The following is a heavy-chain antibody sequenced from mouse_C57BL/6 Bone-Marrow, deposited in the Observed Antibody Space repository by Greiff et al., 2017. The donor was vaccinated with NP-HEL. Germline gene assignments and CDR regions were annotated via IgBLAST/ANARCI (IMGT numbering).Heavy chain of an antibody. CDR2: IYPGDGDT. CDR1: GYAFSSSW. CDR3: ARRGMVPYFDY. Sequence: QVQLQQSGPELVKPGASVKISCKASGYAFSSSWMNWVKQRPGKGLEWIGRIYPGDGDTNYNGKFKGKATLTADKSSSTAYMQLSSLTSEDSAVYFCARRGMVPYFDYWGQGTTLTVSS. J-gene: IGHJ2*01. D-gene: IGHD2-10*02. V-gene: IGHV1-82*01.